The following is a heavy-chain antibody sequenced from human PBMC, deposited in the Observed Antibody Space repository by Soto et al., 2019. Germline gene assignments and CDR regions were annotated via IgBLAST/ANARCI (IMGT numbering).Heavy chain of an antibody. J-gene: IGHJ4*02. CDR2: IYYSGTT. V-gene: IGHV4-59*01. D-gene: IGHD4-17*01. Sequence: SETLSLTCTVSGGSISTYYWSWIRQPPGKGLEWIGYIYYSGTTKYNPSLKSRVTISVDTSKNHFSLKLSSVTAADTAVYYCTRVGGYSGDYQNFDYWGQGALVTVSS. CDR3: TRVGGYSGDYQNFDY. CDR1: GGSISTYY.